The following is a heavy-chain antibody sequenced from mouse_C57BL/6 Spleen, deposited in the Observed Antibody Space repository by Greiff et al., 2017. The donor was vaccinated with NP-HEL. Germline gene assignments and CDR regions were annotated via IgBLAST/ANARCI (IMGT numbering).Heavy chain of an antibody. J-gene: IGHJ2*01. D-gene: IGHD6-2*01. CDR2: IYPGDGDT. Sequence: QVQLKQSGAELVKPGASVKISCKASGYAFSSYWMNWVKQRPGKGLEWIGQIYPGDGDTNYNGKFKGKATLTADKSCSTAYMQLSSLTSEDSAVYFCARYSLLYYFDDWGQGTTLTVSS. V-gene: IGHV1-80*01. CDR3: ARYSLLYYFDD. CDR1: GYAFSSYW.